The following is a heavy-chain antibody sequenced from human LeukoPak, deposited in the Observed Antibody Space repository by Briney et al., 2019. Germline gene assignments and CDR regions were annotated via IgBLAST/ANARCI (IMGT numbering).Heavy chain of an antibody. J-gene: IGHJ4*02. Sequence: ASVKVSCKASGYTFTAYYMHWVRQPPGQGIEWMGWINPNSGGTNIAQTFQGRVTMTRDTSITTAHMELSRLTSDDTAVYYCAREIPFSSSSCLNYWGEGTLVTVSS. CDR2: INPNSGGT. V-gene: IGHV1-2*02. D-gene: IGHD2-2*01. CDR1: GYTFTAYY. CDR3: AREIPFSSSSCLNY.